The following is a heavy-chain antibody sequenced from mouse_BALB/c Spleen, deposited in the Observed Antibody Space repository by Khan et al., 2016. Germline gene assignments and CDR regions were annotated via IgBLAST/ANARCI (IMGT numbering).Heavy chain of an antibody. Sequence: QIQLVQSGPELKKPGETVRISCKASGYTFTTAGMQWVQKMPGKGLKWIGWINTHSGVPKYAEDFKGRFAFSLETSASTAYLQISNLKNEDTATYLCARCGSVFHWCFEVWGAGTTVTVSS. CDR3: ARCGSVFHWCFEV. J-gene: IGHJ1*01. D-gene: IGHD1-1*02. CDR1: GYTFTTAG. V-gene: IGHV9-4*02. CDR2: INTHSGVP.